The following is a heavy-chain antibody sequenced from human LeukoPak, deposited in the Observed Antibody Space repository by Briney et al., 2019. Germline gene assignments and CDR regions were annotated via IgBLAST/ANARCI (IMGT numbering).Heavy chain of an antibody. V-gene: IGHV1-18*01. CDR3: ARDGYCSGGSCYSEVDY. CDR2: ISAYNGNT. J-gene: IGHJ4*02. Sequence: ASVKVSCKASGYTFSSYGISWVRQAPGQGLEWMGWISAYNGNTNYAQKLQGRVTMTTDTSTSTAYMELRSLRSDDTAVYYCARDGYCSGGSCYSEVDYWGQGTLVTVSS. CDR1: GYTFSSYG. D-gene: IGHD2-15*01.